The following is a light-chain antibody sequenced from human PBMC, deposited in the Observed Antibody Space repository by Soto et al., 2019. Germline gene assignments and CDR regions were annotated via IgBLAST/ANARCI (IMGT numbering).Light chain of an antibody. Sequence: QSALTQPPSASGSLGQSITISCTGTSSGIGGHKYVSWYQQLPGSAPKLLIYDVTKRPSGVPDRFSGSKSGNTASLTVSGLQAEDEADYYCSSDVGKVSFGGGTKVTVL. CDR2: DVT. V-gene: IGLV2-8*01. CDR1: SSGIGGHKY. CDR3: SSDVGKVS. J-gene: IGLJ2*01.